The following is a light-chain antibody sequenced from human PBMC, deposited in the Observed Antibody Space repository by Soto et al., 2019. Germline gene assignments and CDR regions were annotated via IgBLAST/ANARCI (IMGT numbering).Light chain of an antibody. CDR2: AAS. CDR3: QQYGSPPWA. J-gene: IGKJ1*01. CDR1: QSVGSNF. V-gene: IGKV3-20*01. Sequence: IVLTQSPGTLSLSPGERATLSCRASQSVGSNFLAWYQQKRGQAPRILIYAASNRASGIPDRLSGSGSGSDFTLPISRLETEDFALYYCQQYGSPPWAFGQGTRVEI.